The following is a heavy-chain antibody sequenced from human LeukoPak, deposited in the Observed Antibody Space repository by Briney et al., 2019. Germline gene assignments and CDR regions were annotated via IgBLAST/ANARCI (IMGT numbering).Heavy chain of an antibody. CDR3: ARDLKYSSGWYDY. CDR2: IKQDGSEN. V-gene: IGHV3-7*01. CDR1: GFTFSSYW. Sequence: PGGSLRLSCAASGFTFSSYWMSWVRQAPGKGLEWVANIKQDGSENYYVDSVKGRFTISRDNAKNSLYLQMNSLRAEDTAVYYCARDLKYSSGWYDYWGQGTLVTVSS. D-gene: IGHD6-19*01. J-gene: IGHJ4*02.